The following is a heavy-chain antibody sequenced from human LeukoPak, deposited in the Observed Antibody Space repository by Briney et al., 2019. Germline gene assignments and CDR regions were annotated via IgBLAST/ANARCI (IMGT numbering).Heavy chain of an antibody. Sequence: GGSLRLSCAASGFTFDDYTMHWVRQAPGKGLEWVSLISWDGGSTYYADSVKGRFTISRDNSKNSLYLQMNSLRTEDTALYYCAKDREYYDSSVGYGMDVWGQGTTVTVSS. J-gene: IGHJ6*02. CDR1: GFTFDDYT. V-gene: IGHV3-43*01. CDR3: AKDREYYDSSVGYGMDV. D-gene: IGHD3-22*01. CDR2: ISWDGGST.